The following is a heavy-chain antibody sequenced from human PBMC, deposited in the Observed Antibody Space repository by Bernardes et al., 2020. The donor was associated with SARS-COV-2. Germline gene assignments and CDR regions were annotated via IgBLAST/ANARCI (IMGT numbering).Heavy chain of an antibody. Sequence: PESLSLTCAVYSGSFRGYYWSWIRKTPGKGLEWIGEINDSGSTKYHPVLQSRVTISVDPYNNQFSLKLNSVTAADTAVYYCARGSAAVVSHFILLFANWYFDLWGRGTLVTVSS. J-gene: IGHJ2*01. V-gene: IGHV4-34*01. D-gene: IGHD2-15*01. CDR1: SGSFRGYY. CDR3: ARGSAAVVSHFILLFANWYFDL. CDR2: INDSGST.